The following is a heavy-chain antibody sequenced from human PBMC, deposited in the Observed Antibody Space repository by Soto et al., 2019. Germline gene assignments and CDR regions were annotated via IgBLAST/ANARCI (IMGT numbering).Heavy chain of an antibody. V-gene: IGHV4-34*01. D-gene: IGHD6-19*01. CDR2: VNHNGRN. Sequence: TSETLSLTCAVYGGSFSGYFWNWIRQTPGKGLEWIGKVNHNGRNNYNPSLKSRVTISLDMSKNQISLKLTSVNAADTAVYYCARGGSSDWQVAFDFWGQGTMVTVSS. J-gene: IGHJ3*01. CDR1: GGSFSGYF. CDR3: ARGGSSDWQVAFDF.